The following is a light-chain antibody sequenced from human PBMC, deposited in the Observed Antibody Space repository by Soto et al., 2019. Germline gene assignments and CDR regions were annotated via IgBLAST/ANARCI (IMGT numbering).Light chain of an antibody. J-gene: IGKJ3*01. CDR1: QEISNY. CDR2: DAY. V-gene: IGKV1-33*01. CDR3: QQYDTLPS. Sequence: DIQMTQSPSSLSASVGDRVTITCQASQEISNYLNWYQQKPGKAPKLLIYDAYKLETGVPSRFSGSGSGTDFTFTISSLQPEDIGTYYCQQYDTLPSFGPGTKVDIK.